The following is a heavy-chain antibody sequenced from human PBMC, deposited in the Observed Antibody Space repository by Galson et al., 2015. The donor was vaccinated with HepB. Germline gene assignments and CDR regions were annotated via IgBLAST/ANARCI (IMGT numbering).Heavy chain of an antibody. J-gene: IGHJ4*02. CDR2: INTNTGNP. CDR3: ARDSSGYAPSLNY. D-gene: IGHD6-25*01. Sequence: SVKVSCKASGYTFTSYAMNWVRQAPGQGLEWKGWINTNTGNPTYAQGFTGRFVFSLDTSVSTAYLQISSLKAEDTAVYYCARDSSGYAPSLNYWGQGTLVTVSS. CDR1: GYTFTSYA. V-gene: IGHV7-4-1*02.